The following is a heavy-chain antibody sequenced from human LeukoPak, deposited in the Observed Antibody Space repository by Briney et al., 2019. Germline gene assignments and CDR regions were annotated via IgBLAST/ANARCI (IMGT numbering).Heavy chain of an antibody. CDR3: ASGTGGYSGYDYFY. D-gene: IGHD5-12*01. V-gene: IGHV4-59*08. Sequence: SETLSLTCTVSGGSISSYYWSWIRQPPGKGLEWIGYIYYSGSTNYNPSLKSRVTISVDTSKNQFSLKLSSVTAADTAVYYCASGTGGYSGYDYFYWGQGTLVTVSS. J-gene: IGHJ4*02. CDR2: IYYSGST. CDR1: GGSISSYY.